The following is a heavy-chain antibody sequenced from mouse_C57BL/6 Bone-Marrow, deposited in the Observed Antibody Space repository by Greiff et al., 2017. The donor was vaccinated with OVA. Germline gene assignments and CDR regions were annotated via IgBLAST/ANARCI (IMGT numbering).Heavy chain of an antibody. D-gene: IGHD1-1*01. V-gene: IGHV14-4*01. CDR2: IDPANGDT. J-gene: IGHJ2*01. CDR3: TTCSPYYYGSRDY. Sequence: VQLQQSGAELVRPGASVKLSCTASGFNIKDDYMHWVKQRPEQGLEWIGWIDPANGDTEFASKFKGKATITADTSSNTAYLQLSSLTSEDTSVYYCTTCSPYYYGSRDYWGQGTTLTVSS. CDR1: GFNIKDDY.